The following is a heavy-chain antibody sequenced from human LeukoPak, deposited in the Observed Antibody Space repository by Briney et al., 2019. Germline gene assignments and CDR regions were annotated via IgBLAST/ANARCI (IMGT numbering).Heavy chain of an antibody. Sequence: GRSLRLSCAASGFSFSTHWVHWVRQAPGKGLVWVSRIHSDGSVTNYADSVKGRFTISRDNAKNTLYLQMNSLRAEDTAVYYCVRIIVGASNWFDSWGQGTLVTVSS. CDR3: VRIIVGASNWFDS. CDR2: IHSDGSVT. CDR1: GFSFSTHW. J-gene: IGHJ5*01. D-gene: IGHD1-26*01. V-gene: IGHV3-74*01.